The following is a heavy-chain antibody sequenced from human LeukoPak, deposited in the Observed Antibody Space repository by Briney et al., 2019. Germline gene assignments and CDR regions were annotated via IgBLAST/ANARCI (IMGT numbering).Heavy chain of an antibody. J-gene: IGHJ4*02. V-gene: IGHV5-51*01. CDR1: GYSFTSYL. Sequence: GESLKISCKGSGYSFTSYLLGWVRQMPGKGLEWMGIIYPGDSDTRYSPSFQGQVTISADKSISTAYPQWSSLKASDTAMYYCARRTQMGATSPGIDYWGQGTLVTVSS. CDR3: ARRTQMGATSPGIDY. D-gene: IGHD1-26*01. CDR2: IYPGDSDT.